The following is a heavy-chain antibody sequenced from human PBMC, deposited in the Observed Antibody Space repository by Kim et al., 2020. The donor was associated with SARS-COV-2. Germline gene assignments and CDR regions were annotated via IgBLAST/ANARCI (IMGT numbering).Heavy chain of an antibody. D-gene: IGHD6-13*01. CDR1: GFTFSSYW. CDR2: INSDGSST. Sequence: GGSLRLSCAASGFTFSSYWMHWVRQAPGKGLVWVSRINSDGSSTSYADSVKGRFTISRDNAKNTLYLQMNSLRAEDTAVYYCARDDSSSVVGYYYGMDVWGQGTTVTVSS. V-gene: IGHV3-74*01. J-gene: IGHJ6*02. CDR3: ARDDSSSVVGYYYGMDV.